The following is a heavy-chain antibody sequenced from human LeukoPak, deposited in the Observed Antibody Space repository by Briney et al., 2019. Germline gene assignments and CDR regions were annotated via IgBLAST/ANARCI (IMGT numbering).Heavy chain of an antibody. V-gene: IGHV3-30-3*01. Sequence: GGSLRLSCAASGFTFSSYAMHWVRQAPGKGLEWVAVISYDGSNKYYADSVKGRFTISRDNSKNTLYLQMNSLRAEDTAVYYCARDSGYSYDSGTLDYWDQGTLVTVSS. CDR1: GFTFSSYA. D-gene: IGHD5-18*01. CDR2: ISYDGSNK. CDR3: ARDSGYSYDSGTLDY. J-gene: IGHJ4*02.